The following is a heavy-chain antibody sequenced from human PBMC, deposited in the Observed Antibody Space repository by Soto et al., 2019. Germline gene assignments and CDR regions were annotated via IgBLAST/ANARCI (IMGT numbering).Heavy chain of an antibody. Sequence: SETLSLTRAVYGGSFSGYYWSWIRQPPGKGLEWIGEINHSGSTNYNPSLKSRVTISVDTAKNQFSLKLSSVTAADTAVYYCARCPSLYYDSSGYYFDYWGQGTLVTVSS. CDR1: GGSFSGYY. CDR2: INHSGST. J-gene: IGHJ4*02. V-gene: IGHV4-34*01. CDR3: ARCPSLYYDSSGYYFDY. D-gene: IGHD3-22*01.